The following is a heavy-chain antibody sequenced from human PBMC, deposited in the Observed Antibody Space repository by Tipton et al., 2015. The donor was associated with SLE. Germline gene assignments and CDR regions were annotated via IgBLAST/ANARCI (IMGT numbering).Heavy chain of an antibody. D-gene: IGHD4-17*01. J-gene: IGHJ6*03. CDR3: ASTAYYYMDV. CDR2: IYHSGST. CDR1: GGSISSNNW. Sequence: SLRLSCDVSGGSISSNNWWSWVRQPPGKGLEWIGKIYHSGSTNYNSSLKSRVTISVDNSKNQFSLKLSSVTAADTAVYYCASTAYYYMDVWGKGTTVTISS. V-gene: IGHV4-4*02.